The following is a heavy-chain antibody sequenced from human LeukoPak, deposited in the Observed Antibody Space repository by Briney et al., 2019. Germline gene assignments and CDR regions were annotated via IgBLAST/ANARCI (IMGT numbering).Heavy chain of an antibody. CDR1: GFTFSSYA. Sequence: GGSLRLSCAAAGFTFSSYAMSWVRQAPGKGLEWVSAISGSGGSTYYADSVKGRFTISRDNSKNTLYLQMNSLRAEDTAIYYCAKHSGSNHFDYWGQGTLLTVSS. J-gene: IGHJ4*02. V-gene: IGHV3-23*01. D-gene: IGHD6-6*01. CDR3: AKHSGSNHFDY. CDR2: ISGSGGST.